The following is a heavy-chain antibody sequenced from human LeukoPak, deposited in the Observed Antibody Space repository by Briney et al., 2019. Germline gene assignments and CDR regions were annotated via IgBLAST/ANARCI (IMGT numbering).Heavy chain of an antibody. Sequence: GASVTVSCKASGGTFSSYAISWVRQAPGQGLEWMGGIIPIFGTANYAQKFQGRVTITADESTSTAYMELSSLRSEDTAVYYCARDGIAAAGSNWFDPWGQGTLVTVSS. CDR2: IIPIFGTA. V-gene: IGHV1-69*13. CDR3: ARDGIAAAGSNWFDP. J-gene: IGHJ5*02. D-gene: IGHD6-13*01. CDR1: GGTFSSYA.